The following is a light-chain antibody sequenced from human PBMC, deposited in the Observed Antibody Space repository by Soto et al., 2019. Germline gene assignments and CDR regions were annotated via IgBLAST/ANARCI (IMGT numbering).Light chain of an antibody. V-gene: IGKV1-12*01. CDR2: GAS. CDR1: QGISTW. CDR3: QQANSFPIT. J-gene: IGKJ5*01. Sequence: EIQMTQPPSSVSASVGDGVTIACRASQGISTWLAWYQQKAGKAPNLLIYGASNLHSGVPSRFSGSGSGTNFTLTISSLQPEDFATYYCQQANSFPITFGQGTRLEIK.